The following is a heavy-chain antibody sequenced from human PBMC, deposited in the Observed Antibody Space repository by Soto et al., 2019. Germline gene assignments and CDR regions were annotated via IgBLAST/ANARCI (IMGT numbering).Heavy chain of an antibody. Sequence: GGSLRLSCAASVFTFSSYTMNWVRQAPGKGLEWVSSISSSSSYIYYTDSVKGRFTISRDNAKNSLYLQMNSLRAEDTAVYYCASLSRFALDYWGQGTLVTVSS. V-gene: IGHV3-21*01. CDR1: VFTFSSYT. D-gene: IGHD3-10*01. CDR2: ISSSSSYI. J-gene: IGHJ4*01. CDR3: ASLSRFALDY.